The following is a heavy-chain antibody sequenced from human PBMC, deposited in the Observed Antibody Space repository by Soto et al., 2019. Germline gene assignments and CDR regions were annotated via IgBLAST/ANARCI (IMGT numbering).Heavy chain of an antibody. CDR1: GFIFTSYG. CDR3: ARSRDGYSFYFYYGMDG. V-gene: IGHV3-30*03. D-gene: IGHD4-4*01. J-gene: IGHJ6*02. CDR2: ILHDGSAE. Sequence: LRLSCAASGFIFTSYGMHWVRQAPGKGLEWMALILHDGSAEYYADSVKGRFTISRDNSKNTLYLQMNSLTAEDTAVYYCARSRDGYSFYFYYGMDGWGQGTTVTVSS.